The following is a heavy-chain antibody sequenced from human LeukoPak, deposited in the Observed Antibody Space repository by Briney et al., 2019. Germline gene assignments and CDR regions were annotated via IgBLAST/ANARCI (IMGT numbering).Heavy chain of an antibody. V-gene: IGHV4-31*03. CDR3: ARESRYDILTGQILGYFDY. CDR2: IYYSGST. Sequence: SRTLSLTCTVSGGSISSGGYYWSWIRQHPGKGLEWIGYIYYSGSTYYNPSLKSRVTISVDTSKNQFSLKLSSVTAADTAVYYCARESRYDILTGQILGYFDYWGQGTLVTVSS. J-gene: IGHJ4*02. D-gene: IGHD3-9*01. CDR1: GGSISSGGYY.